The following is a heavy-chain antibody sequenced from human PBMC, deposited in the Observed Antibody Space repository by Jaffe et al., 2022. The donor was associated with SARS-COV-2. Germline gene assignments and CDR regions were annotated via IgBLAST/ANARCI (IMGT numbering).Heavy chain of an antibody. CDR2: ISGSGGST. CDR3: AKDWGYYGSGTLGYYYYGMDV. D-gene: IGHD3-10*01. V-gene: IGHV3-23*01. Sequence: EVQLLESGGGLVQPGGSLRLSCAASGFTFSSYAMSWVRQAPGKGLEWVSAISGSGGSTYYADSVKGRFTISRDNSKNTLYLQMNSLRAEDTAVYYCAKDWGYYGSGTLGYYYYGMDVWGQGTTVTVSS. CDR1: GFTFSSYA. J-gene: IGHJ6*02.